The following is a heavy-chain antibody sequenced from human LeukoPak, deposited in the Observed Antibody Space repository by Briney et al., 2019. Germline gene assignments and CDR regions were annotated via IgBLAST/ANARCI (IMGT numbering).Heavy chain of an antibody. D-gene: IGHD3-22*01. CDR2: VYPRDSDT. CDR3: TRPDSTGFYTD. V-gene: IGHV5-51*01. J-gene: IGHJ4*02. Sequence: GESLKISCKGSGYSFTDYWIAWVRQVPGKGLEWMAIVYPRDSDTRYSPSFQGQVTVSADKSISTAYLQLSSLKASDTAIYYCTRPDSTGFYTDWGQGTLVTVSS. CDR1: GYSFTDYW.